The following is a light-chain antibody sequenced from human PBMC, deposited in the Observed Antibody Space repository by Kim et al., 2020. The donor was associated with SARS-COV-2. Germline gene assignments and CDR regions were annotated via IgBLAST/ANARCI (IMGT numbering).Light chain of an antibody. J-gene: IGLJ3*02. CDR1: ALPKKY. CDR3: YSTDSSGNHRV. Sequence: SYELTQPPSVSVSPGQTARITCSGDALPKKYAHWYQQRSGQAPVLVIYEDRKRPSDIPERFSGSSSGTMATLTITGAQVEDEGDYYCYSTDSSGNHRVFGGGTQLTVL. V-gene: IGLV3-10*01. CDR2: EDR.